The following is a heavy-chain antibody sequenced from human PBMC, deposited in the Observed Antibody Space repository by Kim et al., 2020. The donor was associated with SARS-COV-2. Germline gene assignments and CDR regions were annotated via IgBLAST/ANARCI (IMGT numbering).Heavy chain of an antibody. V-gene: IGHV4-39*01. J-gene: IGHJ6*03. CDR1: GGSLSSSSYY. Sequence: SETLSLTCTVSGGSLSSSSYYWGWIRQPPGKGLEWIGTAYYSGNTYYNPSLKSRVTISVDTSKNQFFLKLGSVTAADTAVYYCARQQRYSSGWYVAFYFYYMRVWRKGTTVTVPS. CDR3: ARQQRYSSGWYVAFYFYYMRV. CDR2: AYYSGNT. D-gene: IGHD6-19*01.